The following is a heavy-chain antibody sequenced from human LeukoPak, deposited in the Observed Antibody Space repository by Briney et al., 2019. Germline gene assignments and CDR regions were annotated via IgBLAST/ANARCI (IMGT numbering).Heavy chain of an antibody. Sequence: SETLSLTCAVYGGSFSGYYWSWIRQPPGKGLEWIGEINHSGSTNYNPSLKSRVTISVDTSKNQFSLKLSSVTAADTAVYYCAKDSSGYYGNWFDPWGQGTLVTVSS. CDR1: GGSFSGYY. V-gene: IGHV4-34*01. D-gene: IGHD3-22*01. CDR3: AKDSSGYYGNWFDP. J-gene: IGHJ5*02. CDR2: INHSGST.